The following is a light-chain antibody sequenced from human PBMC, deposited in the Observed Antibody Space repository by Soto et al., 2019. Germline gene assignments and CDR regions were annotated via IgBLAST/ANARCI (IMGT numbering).Light chain of an antibody. CDR1: QSISNNY. CDR2: DAS. V-gene: IGKV3-20*01. J-gene: IGKJ2*01. CDR3: QWYGSSPPEYT. Sequence: ETVLTQSPGTLSLSPGERATLSCRAGQSISNNYLSWYQQKPGQAPRLLIHDASNRATGIPDRFSGSGSGTDFTLTISRLEPEDFAVYYCQWYGSSPPEYTFGRGTMLEI.